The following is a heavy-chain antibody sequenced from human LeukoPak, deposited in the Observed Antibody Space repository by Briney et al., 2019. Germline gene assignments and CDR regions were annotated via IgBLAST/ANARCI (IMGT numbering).Heavy chain of an antibody. CDR2: IIPIFGTA. CDR3: ARESGYSYGRGRSPGGWFDP. D-gene: IGHD5-18*01. Sequence: GAPVKVSCKASGGTFSSYAISWVRQAPGQGLEWMGGIIPIFGTANYAQKFQGRVTITADESTSTAYMELNSLRAEDTAVYYCARESGYSYGRGRSPGGWFDPWGQGTLVTVSS. V-gene: IGHV1-69*13. J-gene: IGHJ5*02. CDR1: GGTFSSYA.